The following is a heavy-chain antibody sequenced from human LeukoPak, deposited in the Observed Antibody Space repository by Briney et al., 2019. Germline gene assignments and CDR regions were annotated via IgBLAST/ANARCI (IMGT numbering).Heavy chain of an antibody. J-gene: IGHJ4*02. V-gene: IGHV1-2*02. CDR1: GYTFTGYY. Sequence: GASVKVSCKASGYTFTGYYMHWVRQAPGQGLEWMGWINPNSGGTNYAQKFQGRVTMTRDTSISTAYMELSRLRSDDTAVYYCARMGYCSSTSCYTLLDYWGQRTLVTVSS. D-gene: IGHD2-2*02. CDR3: ARMGYCSSTSCYTLLDY. CDR2: INPNSGGT.